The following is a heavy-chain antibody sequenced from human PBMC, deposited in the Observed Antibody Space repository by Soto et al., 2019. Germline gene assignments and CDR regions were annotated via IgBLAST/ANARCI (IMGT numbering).Heavy chain of an antibody. D-gene: IGHD2-21*02. CDR1: GFTFSSYG. CDR2: ISYDGSNK. CDR3: ANTHDGDCYSCYYYGMDV. Sequence: QVQLVESGGGVVQPGRSLRLSCAASGFTFSSYGMHWVRQAPGKGLEWVAVISYDGSNKYYADSVKGRFTISRDNSKNTLYLKMNSLRAEDTAVYYCANTHDGDCYSCYYYGMDVWGQGTTVTVSS. V-gene: IGHV3-30*18. J-gene: IGHJ6*02.